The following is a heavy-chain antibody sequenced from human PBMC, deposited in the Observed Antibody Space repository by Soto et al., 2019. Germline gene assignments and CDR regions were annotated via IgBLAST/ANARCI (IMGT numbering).Heavy chain of an antibody. D-gene: IGHD3-3*01. CDR1: GGSISSYY. CDR3: ARDFWSGSHYYYGMDV. J-gene: IGHJ6*02. Sequence: PSETLSLTCTVSGGSISSYYWSWIRQPPGKGLEWIGHIYYSGSTNYNPSLKSRVTISVDTSKNQFSLKLSSVTAADTAVYYCARDFWSGSHYYYGMDVWGQGTTVTVSS. V-gene: IGHV4-59*01. CDR2: IYYSGST.